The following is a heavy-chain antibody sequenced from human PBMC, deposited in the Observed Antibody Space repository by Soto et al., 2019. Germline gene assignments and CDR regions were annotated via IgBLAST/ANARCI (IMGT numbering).Heavy chain of an antibody. CDR3: ALHCSGGSCHRGWFDP. CDR2: IYHSGST. J-gene: IGHJ5*02. V-gene: IGHV4-4*02. Sequence: SETLSLTCAVSSGSISSSNWWSWVRQPPGKGLEWIGEIYHSGSTNYNPSLKSRVTISVDKSKNQFSLKLSSVTAADTAVYYCALHCSGGSCHRGWFDPWGQGTLVTVSS. D-gene: IGHD2-15*01. CDR1: SGSISSSNW.